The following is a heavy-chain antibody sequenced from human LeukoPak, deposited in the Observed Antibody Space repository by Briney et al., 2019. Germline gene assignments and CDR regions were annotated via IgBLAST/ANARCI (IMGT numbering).Heavy chain of an antibody. J-gene: IGHJ4*02. V-gene: IGHV3-74*01. D-gene: IGHD5-12*01. Sequence: GGSLRLSCAVSGFKFNSYWMNWVRQVPGKGLVWVAHINTNGNTANYADSVKGRFTISRDNAKNSLYLQMNSLRAEDTAVYYCARDDSGYDPPLDYWGQGTLVTVSS. CDR2: INTNGNTA. CDR3: ARDDSGYDPPLDY. CDR1: GFKFNSYW.